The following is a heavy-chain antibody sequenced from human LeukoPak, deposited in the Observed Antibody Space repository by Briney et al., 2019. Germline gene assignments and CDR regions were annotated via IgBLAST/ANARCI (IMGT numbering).Heavy chain of an antibody. J-gene: IGHJ4*02. CDR2: IGTSGDT. CDR3: SRVGSSGWPNYFDS. D-gene: IGHD6-19*01. CDR1: GFTVSRNY. V-gene: IGHV3-13*04. Sequence: PGGSLRLPCAASGFTVSRNYMHWVRQATGKGLEWVSVIGTSGDTYYAGSVKGRFTISRENAKNSLYLQMNSLTAGDTAVYFCSRVGSSGWPNYFDSWGQGTLVTVSS.